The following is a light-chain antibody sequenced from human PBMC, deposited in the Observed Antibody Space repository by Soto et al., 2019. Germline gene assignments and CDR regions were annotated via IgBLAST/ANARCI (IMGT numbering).Light chain of an antibody. CDR1: PRAGDF. V-gene: IGKV3D-15*01. J-gene: IGKJ5*01. Sequence: EILMTPSPATLSVSPGAPASLPCRARPRAGDFLAWYPQTPGQAPRLLIYYISTRATGIPARFSGSGSGTECTLTINSLQSEDSALYYRQQHNQWPITFGQGTQLEIK. CDR2: YIS. CDR3: QQHNQWPIT.